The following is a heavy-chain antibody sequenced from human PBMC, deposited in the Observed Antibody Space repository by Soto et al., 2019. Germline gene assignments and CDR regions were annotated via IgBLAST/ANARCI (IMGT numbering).Heavy chain of an antibody. V-gene: IGHV4-31*03. CDR2: IYVTGAV. Sequence: LSLTSSVSGAALNSGNYYWSWIRQVPGKGLEWIGHIYVTGAVDYNPSLRDRITISQDTSERQFSLNLRLVTAADTAVYYCARLRIATNNYKWFDPWGQGTLVTGSS. D-gene: IGHD2-21*01. CDR1: GAALNSGNYY. CDR3: ARLRIATNNYKWFDP. J-gene: IGHJ5*02.